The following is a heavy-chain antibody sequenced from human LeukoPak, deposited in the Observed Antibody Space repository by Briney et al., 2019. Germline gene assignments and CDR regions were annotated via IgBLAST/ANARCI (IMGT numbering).Heavy chain of an antibody. V-gene: IGHV4-34*01. J-gene: IGHJ5*02. CDR3: ARRGPKYCSSTSCPQKGFDP. CDR2: INHSGST. D-gene: IGHD2-2*01. Sequence: SGTLSLTCAVYGGSFSGYYWSWIRQPPGKGLEWIGEINHSGSTNYNPSLKSRVTISVDTSRNQFSLKLSSVTAADTAVYYCARRGPKYCSSTSCPQKGFDPWGQGTLVTVSS. CDR1: GGSFSGYY.